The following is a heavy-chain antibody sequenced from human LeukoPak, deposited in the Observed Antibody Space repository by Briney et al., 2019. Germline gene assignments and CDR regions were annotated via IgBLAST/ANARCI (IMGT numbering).Heavy chain of an antibody. J-gene: IGHJ6*02. CDR1: GYTFTSYD. CDR2: MNLNSGKT. V-gene: IGHV1-8*01. D-gene: IGHD6-19*01. Sequence: ASVKVSCKASGYTFTSYDINWVRQATGQGLEWMGWMNLNSGKTGYAQKFQGRVTMTSNTSISTAYMELSSLRYEDTAVYYCARGHIAVAESIEDVWGQGTTVTVSS. CDR3: ARGHIAVAESIEDV.